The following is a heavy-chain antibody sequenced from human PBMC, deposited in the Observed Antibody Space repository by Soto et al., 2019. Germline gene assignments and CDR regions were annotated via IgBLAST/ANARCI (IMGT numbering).Heavy chain of an antibody. J-gene: IGHJ3*02. CDR2: IYYSGST. CDR1: GGSISSYY. CDR3: ARPTYYDILTGYYRAIVNAFDI. Sequence: SETLSLTCSVSGGSISSYYWSWIRQPPGKGLEWIGYIYYSGSTNYNPSLKSRVTISVDTSKNQFSLKLSSVTAADTAVYYCARPTYYDILTGYYRAIVNAFDIWGQGTMVTVSS. D-gene: IGHD3-9*01. V-gene: IGHV4-59*01.